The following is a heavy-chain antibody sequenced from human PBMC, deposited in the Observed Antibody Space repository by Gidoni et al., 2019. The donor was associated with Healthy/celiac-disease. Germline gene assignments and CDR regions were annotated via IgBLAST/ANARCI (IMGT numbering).Heavy chain of an antibody. CDR3: ARGFSGSDAFDI. J-gene: IGHJ3*02. CDR2: IYSGGST. D-gene: IGHD3-22*01. V-gene: IGHV3-53*01. Sequence: PGKGLEWVSVIYSGGSTYYADSVKGRFTISRDNSKNTLYLQMNSLRAEDTAVYYCARGFSGSDAFDIWGQGTMVTVSS.